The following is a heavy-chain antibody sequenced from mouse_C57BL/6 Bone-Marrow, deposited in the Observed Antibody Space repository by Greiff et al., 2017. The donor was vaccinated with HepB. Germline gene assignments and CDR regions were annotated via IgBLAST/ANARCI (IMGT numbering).Heavy chain of an antibody. CDR2: ISNGGGST. V-gene: IGHV5-12*01. Sequence: EVNVVESGGGLVQPGGSLKLSCAASGFTFSDYYMYWVRQTPEKRLEWVAYISNGGGSTYYPDTVKGRFTISRDNAKNTLYLQMSRLKSEDTAMYYCARAPLAYWGQGTLVTVSA. J-gene: IGHJ3*01. CDR3: ARAPLAY. CDR1: GFTFSDYY.